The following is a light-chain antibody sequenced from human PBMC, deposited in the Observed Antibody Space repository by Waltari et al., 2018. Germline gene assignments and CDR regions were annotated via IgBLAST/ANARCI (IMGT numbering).Light chain of an antibody. J-gene: IGLJ3*02. CDR3: AAWDNSLGRWV. CDR1: SSNIGNNY. V-gene: IGLV1-47*01. CDR2: RND. Sequence: QSVLTQPPSASGTPGQRVTLSCSGISSNIGNNYVFWYQQLPGKAPKLLIYRNDQRPSGVPDRFSASKSVTSASLAIGGLRSEDEAIYHCAAWDNSLGRWVFGEGTKLTVL.